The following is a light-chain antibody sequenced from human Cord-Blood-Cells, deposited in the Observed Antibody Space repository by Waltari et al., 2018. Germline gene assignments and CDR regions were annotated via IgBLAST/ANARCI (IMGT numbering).Light chain of an antibody. V-gene: IGKV3-11*01. Sequence: EFVLPKSPATLSLSPGARATLSCRASQSVSSYLAWYQQKPGQAPRLLIYDASNRATGIPARFSGSGSGTDFTLTISSLEPEDFAVYYCQQRSNWLTFGPGTKVDIK. CDR2: DAS. J-gene: IGKJ3*01. CDR3: QQRSNWLT. CDR1: QSVSSY.